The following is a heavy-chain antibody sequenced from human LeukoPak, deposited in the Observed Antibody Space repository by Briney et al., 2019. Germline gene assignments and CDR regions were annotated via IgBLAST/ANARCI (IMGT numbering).Heavy chain of an antibody. CDR1: GFTFSSYA. J-gene: IGHJ4*02. V-gene: IGHV3-23*01. CDR3: AKDGEMATISYRHFDY. CDR2: ISGSGGST. Sequence: GGSLRLSCAASGFTFSSYAMSWVRQAPGKGLEWVSAISGSGGSTYYADSVKGRFTISRDNSKNTLYLQMNSLRAEDTAVYYCAKDGEMATISYRHFDYWGQGTLVTVSS. D-gene: IGHD5-24*01.